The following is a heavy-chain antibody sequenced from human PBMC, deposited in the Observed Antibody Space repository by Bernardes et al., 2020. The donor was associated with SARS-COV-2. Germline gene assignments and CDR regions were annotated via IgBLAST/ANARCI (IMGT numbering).Heavy chain of an antibody. CDR3: VKERPVGDY. J-gene: IGHJ4*02. D-gene: IGHD3-10*01. CDR1: GFTLSEDP. Sequence: GGSLRLSCSFSGFTLSEDPMHWVRQTPGKGLEYVSRISDNGATTHYGDSVKGRFTISGDNSKNTMYLQMNSLRVEDTAVYWCVKERPVGDYWGQGILVTVSS. CDR2: ISDNGATT. V-gene: IGHV3-64D*06.